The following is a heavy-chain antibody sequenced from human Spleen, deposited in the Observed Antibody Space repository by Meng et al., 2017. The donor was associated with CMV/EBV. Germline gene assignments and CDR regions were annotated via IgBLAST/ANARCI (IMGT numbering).Heavy chain of an antibody. V-gene: IGHV3-30-3*01. CDR3: ARMPVPVGYYYYGMDV. CDR1: GFTFSSYA. CDR2: ISYDGSNK. D-gene: IGHD4-23*01. J-gene: IGHJ6*02. Sequence: GGSLRLSCAASGFTFSSYAMSWVRQAPGKGLEWVAVISYDGSNKYYADSVKGRFTISRDNAKNTLYLQMNSLRAEDTAVYYCARMPVPVGYYYYGMDVWGQGTTVTVSS.